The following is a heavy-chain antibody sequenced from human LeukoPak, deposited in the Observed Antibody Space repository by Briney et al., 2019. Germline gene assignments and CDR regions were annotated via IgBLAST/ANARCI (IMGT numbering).Heavy chain of an antibody. CDR2: IGYDGRNE. CDR1: GFTFSSRDW. J-gene: IGHJ4*02. V-gene: IGHV3-30*02. CDR3: AKAVYGDYYFDY. D-gene: IGHD4-17*01. Sequence: GGSLRLSCVASGFTFSSRDWMTWVRQAPGRGLEWVSFIGYDGRNENYADSVKGRITISRDNSKTTVSLQMNSLRGEDMAVYYCAKAVYGDYYFDYWGQGTLVTVSS.